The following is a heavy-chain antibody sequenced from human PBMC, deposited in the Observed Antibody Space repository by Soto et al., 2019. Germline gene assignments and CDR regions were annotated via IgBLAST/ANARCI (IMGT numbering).Heavy chain of an antibody. Sequence: QVQLVQSGAEVKKPGSSVKVSCKASGGTFSSYAISWVRQAPGQGLEWMGGIIPIFGTANYAKKFQGRVTLTADESRSTAYMELSSLGAEDTAVYYCARAWLHHGNGFYFDYWGQGTLVTVSS. CDR1: GGTFSSYA. V-gene: IGHV1-69*12. J-gene: IGHJ4*02. CDR3: ARAWLHHGNGFYFDY. D-gene: IGHD5-12*01. CDR2: IIPIFGTA.